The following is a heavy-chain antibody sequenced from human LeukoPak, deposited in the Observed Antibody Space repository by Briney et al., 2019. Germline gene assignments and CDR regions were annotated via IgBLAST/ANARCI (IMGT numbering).Heavy chain of an antibody. Sequence: ASVKVSCKASGGTFSSCAMSWVRQPPGQGLEWMGGIIHIFGTSNYPQKFQGRVTITADESTSTAYMELSSLRSEDTAVYYCAREPGIAAAGPSAYFDYWGQGTLVTVSS. CDR2: IIHIFGTS. D-gene: IGHD6-13*01. V-gene: IGHV1-69*01. J-gene: IGHJ4*02. CDR3: AREPGIAAAGPSAYFDY. CDR1: GGTFSSCA.